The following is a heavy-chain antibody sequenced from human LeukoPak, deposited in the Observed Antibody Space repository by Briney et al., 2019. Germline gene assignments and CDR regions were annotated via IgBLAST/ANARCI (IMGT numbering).Heavy chain of an antibody. V-gene: IGHV4-39*01. J-gene: IGHJ6*02. Sequence: SETLSLTCTVSGGSISSGSHHWGWFRQSPGKGLEWIGSIYDSRTIYYNPSLNSRVTISAVTSKNQFSLQLNSVTAADTAVYYCARASSHKQWLVRGIYYGMDVWGQGTTVTVSS. CDR2: IYDSRTI. D-gene: IGHD6-19*01. CDR3: ARASSHKQWLVRGIYYGMDV. CDR1: GGSISSGSHH.